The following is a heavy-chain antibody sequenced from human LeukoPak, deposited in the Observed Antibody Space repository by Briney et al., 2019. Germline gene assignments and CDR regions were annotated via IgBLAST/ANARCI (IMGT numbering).Heavy chain of an antibody. Sequence: GGSLRLSCAASGFSFNSYGMHWVRQAPGKGLEWVAVIWYDGSNKYYADSVKGRFTISRDNSKNTLYLQMNSLRAEDTAVYYCASSTPIDSSSFGLFDYWGQGTLVTVSS. D-gene: IGHD6-13*01. CDR3: ASSTPIDSSSFGLFDY. CDR1: GFSFNSYG. J-gene: IGHJ4*02. CDR2: IWYDGSNK. V-gene: IGHV3-33*08.